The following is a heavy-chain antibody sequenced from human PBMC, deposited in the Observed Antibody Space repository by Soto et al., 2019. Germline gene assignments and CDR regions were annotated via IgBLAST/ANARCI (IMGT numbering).Heavy chain of an antibody. CDR1: GYTFNTFG. CDR2: ISGDNGKR. Sequence: ASVKVSCKASGYTFNTFGISWVRQAPGQGPEWMGCISGDNGKRDYSRKLQGRITLTTDPFTETSNMELRSLTSDDTAVYYCAGSNGYFVRAFWGQGTPVTVSS. V-gene: IGHV1-18*01. J-gene: IGHJ4*02. CDR3: AGSNGYFVRAF. D-gene: IGHD3-22*01.